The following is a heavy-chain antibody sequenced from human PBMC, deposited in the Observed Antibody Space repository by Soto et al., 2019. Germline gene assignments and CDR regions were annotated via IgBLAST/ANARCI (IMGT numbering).Heavy chain of an antibody. Sequence: QVQLVQSGAEVKKPGSSVKVSCKASGGSLSNYGISWVRQAPGQGLEWMGAIIPVFGTPNYAQKFQDRVTITADESTTKVYMEGRSLTSEDTAVYYCARGDATKIVVTTYYAMDVWGQGTTVTVSS. CDR1: GGSLSNYG. V-gene: IGHV1-69*12. D-gene: IGHD3-22*01. CDR3: ARGDATKIVVTTYYAMDV. CDR2: IIPVFGTP. J-gene: IGHJ6*02.